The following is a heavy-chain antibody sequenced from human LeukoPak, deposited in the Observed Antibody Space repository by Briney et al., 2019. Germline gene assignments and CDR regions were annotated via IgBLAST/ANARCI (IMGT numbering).Heavy chain of an antibody. V-gene: IGHV3-74*01. CDR1: GFTFSSYW. D-gene: IGHD3-10*01. CDR3: ARAVTYFYGSVTYDWFDP. J-gene: IGHJ5*02. CDR2: IKSDGST. Sequence: GGSLRLSCAASGFTFSSYWMHWVRQTPGKELVWVSRIKSDGSTIYADSVKGRFTISRDNARNTLYLQMNSLRVEDTAMYYCARAVTYFYGSVTYDWFDPWGQGTLVTVSS.